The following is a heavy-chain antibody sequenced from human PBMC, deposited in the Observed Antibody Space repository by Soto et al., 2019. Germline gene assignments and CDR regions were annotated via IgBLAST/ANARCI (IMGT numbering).Heavy chain of an antibody. CDR3: RAWITGESLTESFDI. Sequence: QLGESGGGLMQPGGSLRLACAASGFSVNSNFMNWVRKAPGKGLEWVSFTPRPRATLYADSVKGRLTVSRDNSNNMVYLPMSSLTVDDSAVYYSRAWITGESLTESFDIRGPGTVVTVSA. D-gene: IGHD3-9*01. CDR1: GFSVNSNF. J-gene: IGHJ3*02. V-gene: IGHV3-53*01. CDR2: TPRPRAT.